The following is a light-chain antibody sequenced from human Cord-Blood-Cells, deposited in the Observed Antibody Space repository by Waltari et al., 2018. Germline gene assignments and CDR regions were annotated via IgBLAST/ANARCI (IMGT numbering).Light chain of an antibody. J-gene: IGLJ3*02. CDR1: SSDVGSYNL. V-gene: IGLV2-23*01. CDR3: CSYAGSSTGV. CDR2: EGS. Sequence: QSALTQPASVSGSPGQSITISCTGTSSDVGSYNLVSWYQQHPGKAPNLMLYEGSKRPSGVSNRFSGSKSGSTASLTISGLQAEDEADYYGCSYAGSSTGVFGGGTKLTVL.